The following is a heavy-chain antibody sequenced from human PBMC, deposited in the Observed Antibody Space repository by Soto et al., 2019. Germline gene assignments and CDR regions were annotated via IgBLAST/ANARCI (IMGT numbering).Heavy chain of an antibody. J-gene: IGHJ4*02. D-gene: IGHD2-15*01. V-gene: IGHV1-69*13. CDR3: ARGYSSVYYFDY. Sequence: SVKVSCKASGGTFSSYAISWVRQAPGQGLEWMGGIIPIFGTANYAQKFQGRVTITADESTSTAYMELSSLRSEDTAVYYCARGYSSVYYFDYWGQGTLVTVSS. CDR2: IIPIFGTA. CDR1: GGTFSSYA.